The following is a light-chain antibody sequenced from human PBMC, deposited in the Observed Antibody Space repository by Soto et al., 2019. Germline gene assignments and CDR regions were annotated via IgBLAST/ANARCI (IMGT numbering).Light chain of an antibody. CDR2: EVT. CDR3: SAYVGSNDVM. CDR1: SSDVGGYNY. J-gene: IGLJ3*02. Sequence: QSALTQPPSASGSPGQSVTISCTGTSSDVGGYNYVSWYQQHPGKAPKLMINEVTNRPSGVPDRFSGSKSGNTASLTVSGLQAEYVVEYYCSAYVGSNDVMFGGGTKVTVL. V-gene: IGLV2-8*01.